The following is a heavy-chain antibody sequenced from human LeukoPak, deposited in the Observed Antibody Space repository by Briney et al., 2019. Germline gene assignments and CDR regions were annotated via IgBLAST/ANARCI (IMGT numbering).Heavy chain of an antibody. CDR3: AKDTRTTGTTLIDY. CDR1: GFTFDDYA. D-gene: IGHD1-1*01. CDR2: ISWNSGSL. V-gene: IGHV3-9*01. J-gene: IGHJ4*02. Sequence: PGGSLRLSCAPSGFTFDDYAMHWVPQAPGKGLEWVSGISWNSGSLGYAHSVKGRFTISRDNAKNSLYLQMNSLRAEDTALYYCAKDTRTTGTTLIDYWGQGTLVTVSS.